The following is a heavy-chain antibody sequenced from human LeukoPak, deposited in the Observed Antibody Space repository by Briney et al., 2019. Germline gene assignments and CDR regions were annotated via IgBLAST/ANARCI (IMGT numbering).Heavy chain of an antibody. D-gene: IGHD3-22*01. CDR3: AKRGGFDSSGYYQPPEDY. J-gene: IGHJ4*02. V-gene: IGHV3-23*01. CDR1: GFTFSNYA. CDR2: ISGSGIST. Sequence: GGSLRLSCAASGFTFSNYAMTWVRQAPGKGLEWVSAISGSGISTYYADSVKGRFTISRDNSKNTVYLQMNGLSAGDTAVYYCAKRGGFDSSGYYQPPEDYWGQGTLVTVSS.